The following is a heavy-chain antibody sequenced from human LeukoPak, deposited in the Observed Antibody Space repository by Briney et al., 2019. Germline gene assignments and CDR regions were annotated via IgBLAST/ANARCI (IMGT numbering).Heavy chain of an antibody. CDR1: GYTFTSYV. CDR2: IIPIFAAA. CDR3: ARVKFVGANWSFDL. V-gene: IGHV1-69*13. J-gene: IGHJ2*01. D-gene: IGHD2-15*01. Sequence: ASVKVSCKPSGYTFTSYVISWVRQAPGQGLDWMGGIIPIFAAANYEQKFQGRVTITADESTSTAYMELSSLRSEDTAVYYCARVKFVGANWSFDLWGRGTLVTVSS.